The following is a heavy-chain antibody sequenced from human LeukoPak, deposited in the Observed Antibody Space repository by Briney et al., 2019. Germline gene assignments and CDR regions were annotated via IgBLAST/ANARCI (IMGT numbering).Heavy chain of an antibody. V-gene: IGHV1-18*01. CDR3: ARDAAVVTAILDAFDI. CDR1: GYTFTSYG. J-gene: IGHJ3*02. D-gene: IGHD2-21*02. CDR2: ISAYNGNT. Sequence: SVKVSCKASGYTFTSYGISWVRQAPGQGLEWMGGISAYNGNTNYAQKLEGRVTMTTDTSTSTAYMELKSLRSDDTAVYYCARDAAVVTAILDAFDIWGQGTMVTVSS.